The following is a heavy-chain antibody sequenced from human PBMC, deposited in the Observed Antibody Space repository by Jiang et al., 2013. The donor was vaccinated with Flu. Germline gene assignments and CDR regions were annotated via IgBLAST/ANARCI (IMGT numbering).Heavy chain of an antibody. V-gene: IGHV1-8*01. CDR3: ARAKWLVRFRDYYYGMDV. J-gene: IGHJ6*02. Sequence: GAEVKKPGASVKVSCKASGYTFTSYDINWVRQATGQGLEWMGWMNPNSGNTGYAQKFQGRVTMTRNTSISTAYMELSSLRSEDTAVYYCARAKWLVRFRDYYYGMDVWGQGTMVTVSS. D-gene: IGHD6-19*01. CDR2: MNPNSGNT. CDR1: GYTFTSYD.